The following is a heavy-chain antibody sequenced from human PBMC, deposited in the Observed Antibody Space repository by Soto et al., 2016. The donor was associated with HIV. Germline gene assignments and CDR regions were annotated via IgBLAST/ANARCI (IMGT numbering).Heavy chain of an antibody. V-gene: IGHV1-2*02. J-gene: IGHJ4*02. Sequence: QVQLVQSGAEVKKPGASVKVSCKASGYSFTGYFIHWVRQAPGQGLEWMGWINPNSGGTNYAQKFQGRVTMARDTSISTAYMELSRLRSDDTAFYYCARDLLVVPAAMNYWGQGTLVHRLL. CDR2: INPNSGGT. CDR1: GYSFTGYF. D-gene: IGHD2-2*01. CDR3: ARDLLVVPAAMNY.